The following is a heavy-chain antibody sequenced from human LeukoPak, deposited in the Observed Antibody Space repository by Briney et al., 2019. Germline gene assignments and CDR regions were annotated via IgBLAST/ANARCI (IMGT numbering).Heavy chain of an antibody. CDR2: INPNSGGT. D-gene: IGHD5-24*01. J-gene: IGHJ4*02. CDR1: GYTFSGYY. V-gene: IGHV1-2*06. Sequence: ASVKVSCKASGYTFSGYYMHWVRQAPGQGLEWMGRINPNSGGTDYAQKFQGRVTMTRDTSISTAYMELSRLKSDDTAVYYCSRRENDYWGQGTLLTVSS. CDR3: SRRENDY.